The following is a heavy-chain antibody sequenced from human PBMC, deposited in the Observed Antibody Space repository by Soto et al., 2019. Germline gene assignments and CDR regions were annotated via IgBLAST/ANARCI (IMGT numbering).Heavy chain of an antibody. CDR3: ARDLGEVDTAMGSSFDY. CDR1: GFTFSSYA. V-gene: IGHV3-30-3*01. CDR2: ISYDGSNK. Sequence: GGSLRLSCAASGFTFSSYAMHWVRQAPGKGLEWVAVISYDGSNKYYADSVKGRFTISRDNSKNTLYLQMNSLRAEDTAVYYCARDLGEVDTAMGSSFDYWGQGTLVTVSS. J-gene: IGHJ4*02. D-gene: IGHD5-18*01.